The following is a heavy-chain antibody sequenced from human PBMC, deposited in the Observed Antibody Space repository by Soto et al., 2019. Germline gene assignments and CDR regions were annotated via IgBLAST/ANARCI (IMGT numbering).Heavy chain of an antibody. V-gene: IGHV3-43D*04. CDR3: AKSLYYYDSSPLDH. Sequence: VQLVESGGIGVQTGGSLRLSCAAAGFDFEDYAMHWVRQVPGKGLEWVSLTNSYGTDSYYVDSVKGRFTISRDNAKTTLYLQMDRLRPEDTALYFCAKSLYYYDSSPLDHWGQGTLVTVSS. J-gene: IGHJ4*02. CDR1: GFDFEDYA. CDR2: TNSYGTDS. D-gene: IGHD3-22*01.